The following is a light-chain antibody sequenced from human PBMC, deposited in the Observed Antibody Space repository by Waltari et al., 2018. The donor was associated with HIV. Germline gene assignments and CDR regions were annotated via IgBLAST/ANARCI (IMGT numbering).Light chain of an antibody. V-gene: IGLV2-23*03. J-gene: IGLJ2*01. CDR2: EGS. Sequence: QSALPQPASVSGSPGQSITISCTGTSSNVGSYNLVSWYQQHPGRAPKVMIYEGSKRPSGVSNRFSGSKSGNTASLTISGLQAEDEADYYCCSYTGSNPFLLFGGGTKLTVL. CDR3: CSYTGSNPFLL. CDR1: SSNVGSYNL.